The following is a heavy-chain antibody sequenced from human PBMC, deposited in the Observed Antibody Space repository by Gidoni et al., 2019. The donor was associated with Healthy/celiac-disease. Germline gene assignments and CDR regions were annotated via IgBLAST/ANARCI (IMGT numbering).Heavy chain of an antibody. D-gene: IGHD3-10*01. Sequence: QVQLVESGGGLVKPGGSLRLSCAASGFTFSAYYMSWIRQAPGQGLGWVSYIRSSSSYTNYADSVKGRFTISRDNAKNSLFLQMNSLRAEDTAVYYCARTYYYGSGSYSRGWYFDYWGQGTLVTVSS. J-gene: IGHJ4*02. CDR3: ARTYYYGSGSYSRGWYFDY. V-gene: IGHV3-11*05. CDR1: GFTFSAYY. CDR2: IRSSSSYT.